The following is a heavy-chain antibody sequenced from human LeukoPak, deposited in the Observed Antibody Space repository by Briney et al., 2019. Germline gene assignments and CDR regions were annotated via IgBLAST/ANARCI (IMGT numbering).Heavy chain of an antibody. J-gene: IGHJ3*02. D-gene: IGHD2-15*01. CDR1: GGSFSGYY. V-gene: IGHV4-59*08. CDR2: IYYSGST. CDR3: ARHTQYCSGGRCYSDAFDI. Sequence: PSETLSLTCAVYGGSFSGYYWSWIRQPPGTGLEWVGYIYYSGSTKYSPSLKSRVTISEDTSKNQFSLKLSSVTAADTAVYYCARHTQYCSGGRCYSDAFDIWGQGTMVIVPS.